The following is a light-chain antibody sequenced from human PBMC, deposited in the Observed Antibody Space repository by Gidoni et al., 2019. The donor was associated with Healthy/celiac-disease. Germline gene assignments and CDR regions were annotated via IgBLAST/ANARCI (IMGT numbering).Light chain of an antibody. CDR1: QSVSSY. J-gene: IGKJ1*01. Sequence: EIVLTQSPATLSLSPGERATLSCRASQSVSSYLAWYQQNPGQAPRLLIYDASNRATGIPARFSGSGSGTDFTLTISSLEPEDFAVYYGQQRSNWPPGPGTFGQGTKVEIK. CDR2: DAS. CDR3: QQRSNWPPGPGT. V-gene: IGKV3-11*01.